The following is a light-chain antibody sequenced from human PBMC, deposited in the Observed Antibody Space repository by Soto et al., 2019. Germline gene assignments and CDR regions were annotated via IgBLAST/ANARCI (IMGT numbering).Light chain of an antibody. CDR1: QSVRCL. CDR2: GAS. Sequence: EIVMTQSPVTLSFSPGERATLSCRASQSVRCLLAWYQQKPGQAPRLLIYGASTRPTGIPARFSGSGSGADFTLTISSLQSEDFAVYYCQQYDKWPLTFGGGTKV. V-gene: IGKV3D-15*01. J-gene: IGKJ4*01. CDR3: QQYDKWPLT.